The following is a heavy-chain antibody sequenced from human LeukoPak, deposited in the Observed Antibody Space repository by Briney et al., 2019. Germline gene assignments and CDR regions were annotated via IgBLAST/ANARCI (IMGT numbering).Heavy chain of an antibody. D-gene: IGHD6-19*01. CDR2: ISSGGGT. CDR1: GFTFSSYA. V-gene: IGHV3-23*01. J-gene: IGHJ4*02. Sequence: PGGSLRLSCAASGFTFSSYAMSWVRQAPGKGLEWVSAISSGGGTYYADSVKGRFTISRDNSKNTLYLQMNSLRAEDTAVYYCAKDRGSGWPNFDYWGQGTLVTVSS. CDR3: AKDRGSGWPNFDY.